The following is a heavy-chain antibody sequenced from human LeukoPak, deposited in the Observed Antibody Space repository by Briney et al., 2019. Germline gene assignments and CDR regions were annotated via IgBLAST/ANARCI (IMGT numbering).Heavy chain of an antibody. CDR2: ISWNSGSI. J-gene: IGHJ4*02. V-gene: IGHV3-9*01. Sequence: PGGSLRLSCAASGFTFSSYAMSWVRQAPGKGLEWVSGISWNSGSIGYADSVKGRFTISRDNAKNSLYLQMNSLRAEDTALYYCAKDIVGYSGYDWAPFDYWGQGTLVTVSS. D-gene: IGHD5-12*01. CDR1: GFTFSSYA. CDR3: AKDIVGYSGYDWAPFDY.